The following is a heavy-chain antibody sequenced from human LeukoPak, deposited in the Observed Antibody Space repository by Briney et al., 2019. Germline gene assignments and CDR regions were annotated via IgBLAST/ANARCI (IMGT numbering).Heavy chain of an antibody. D-gene: IGHD6-13*01. CDR3: AKDIQAAVGTPYFQH. CDR2: ISWDGGST. Sequence: PVGSLRLSCAASGFTFDDYAMHWVRQAPGKGLEWVSLISWDGGSTYYADSVKGRFTISRDNSKNSLYLQMNSLRAEDTALYYCAKDIQAAVGTPYFQHWGQGTLVTVSS. V-gene: IGHV3-43D*04. J-gene: IGHJ1*01. CDR1: GFTFDDYA.